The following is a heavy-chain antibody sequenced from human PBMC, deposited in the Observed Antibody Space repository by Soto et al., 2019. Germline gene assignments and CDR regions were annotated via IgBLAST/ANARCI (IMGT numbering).Heavy chain of an antibody. V-gene: IGHV1-3*01. Sequence: GASVKVSCKASGYTFTSYAMHWVRQAPGQRLEWMGWINAGNGNTKYSQKFQGRVTITRDTSASTAYMELSSLRSEDTAVYYCARDGTPGYSSGWNWFDPWGQGTLVTVSS. CDR1: GYTFTSYA. J-gene: IGHJ5*02. CDR3: ARDGTPGYSSGWNWFDP. CDR2: INAGNGNT. D-gene: IGHD6-19*01.